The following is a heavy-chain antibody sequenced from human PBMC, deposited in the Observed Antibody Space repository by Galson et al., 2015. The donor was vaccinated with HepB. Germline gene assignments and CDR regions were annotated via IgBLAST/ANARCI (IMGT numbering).Heavy chain of an antibody. CDR2: IYYSGST. V-gene: IGHV4-61*01. CDR1: GGSVSSGSYY. Sequence: SETLSLTCTVSGGSVSSGSYYWSWIRQPPGKGLEWIGYIYYSGSTNYNPSLKSRVTISVDTSKNQFSLKLSSVTAADTAVYYCARANKLLPGDYYYYGMDVWGQGTTVTVSS. J-gene: IGHJ6*02. CDR3: ARANKLLPGDYYYYGMDV. D-gene: IGHD2-15*01.